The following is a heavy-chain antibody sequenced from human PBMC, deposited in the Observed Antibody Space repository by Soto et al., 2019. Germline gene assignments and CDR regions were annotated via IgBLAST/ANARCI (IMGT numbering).Heavy chain of an antibody. D-gene: IGHD3-10*01. CDR1: GYTFTYRH. J-gene: IGHJ3*02. CDR2: ITPFNGNT. Sequence: QMQLVQSGAEVKKTGSSVKISCRASGYTFTYRHLHWLRQAPGQALEWMGWITPFNGNTNYAQKFQGSVLLNGDASRSTADGEGRGRRSEDTAMYYWETPAAGSDSLDIGGQGTRVTVSS. CDR3: ETPAAGSDSLDI. V-gene: IGHV1-45*02.